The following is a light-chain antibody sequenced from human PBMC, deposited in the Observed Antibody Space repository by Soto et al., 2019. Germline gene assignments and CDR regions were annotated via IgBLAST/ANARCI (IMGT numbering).Light chain of an antibody. Sequence: VLAPSPDSLAVSLGARATXXXXXXXXXXXKSNNKNFLAWYQQKPGQPPNLLFYWASTRQSGVPDRFSGSGSGTDFTLTITSVQAEDVAVYYCQQYYSSLAITFGQGTRLEIK. CDR1: XXXXXKSNNKNF. CDR2: WAS. CDR3: QQYYSSLAIT. V-gene: IGKV4-1*01. J-gene: IGKJ5*01.